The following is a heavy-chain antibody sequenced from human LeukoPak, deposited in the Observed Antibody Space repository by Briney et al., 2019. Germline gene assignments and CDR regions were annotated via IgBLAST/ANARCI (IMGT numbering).Heavy chain of an antibody. Sequence: ASVKVSCKASGGTFSSYAISWVRQAPGQGLEWMGWISAYNGNTNYAQKLQGRVTMTTDTSTSTAYMELRSLRSDDTAVYYCARRLYDYGGHDAFDIWGQGTMVTVSS. CDR3: ARRLYDYGGHDAFDI. CDR2: ISAYNGNT. D-gene: IGHD4-23*01. J-gene: IGHJ3*02. V-gene: IGHV1-18*01. CDR1: GGTFSSYA.